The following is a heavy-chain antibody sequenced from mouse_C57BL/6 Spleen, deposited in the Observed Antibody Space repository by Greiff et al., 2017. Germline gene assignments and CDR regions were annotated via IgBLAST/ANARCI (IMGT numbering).Heavy chain of an antibody. Sequence: EVQLQESVAELVRPGASVKLSCTASGFNIKNTYMHWVKQRPEQGLEWIGRIDPANGSTKYDPKFQGKATITADTSSNTAYLQLSSLTSEETAIYYCARSTMVTTYFDVWGTGTTVTVSS. CDR1: GFNIKNTY. D-gene: IGHD2-2*01. J-gene: IGHJ1*03. CDR2: IDPANGST. CDR3: ARSTMVTTYFDV. V-gene: IGHV14-3*01.